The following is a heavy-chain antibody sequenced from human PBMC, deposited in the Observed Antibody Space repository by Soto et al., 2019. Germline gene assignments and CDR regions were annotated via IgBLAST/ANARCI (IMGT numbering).Heavy chain of an antibody. CDR1: GFTLSGSA. CDR2: IRSKTHSYAT. CDR3: TRSGGSYSFGY. Sequence: EVQLVESGGGLVQPGESLKLSCAASGFTLSGSAVHWVRQASGKGLEWVGRIRSKTHSYATEYIASVKGRFTMSRDDSNNTAYLQMNGLKTDDTAVYYCTRSGGSYSFGYWGQRTLVTVSS. J-gene: IGHJ4*02. V-gene: IGHV3-73*02. D-gene: IGHD1-26*01.